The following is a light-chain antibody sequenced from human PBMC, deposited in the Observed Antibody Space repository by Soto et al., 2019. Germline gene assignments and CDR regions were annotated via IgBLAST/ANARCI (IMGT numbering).Light chain of an antibody. CDR2: YDR. V-gene: IGLV3-21*04. Sequence: SYELTQPPSVSETPGKKATITCGGSNIGSKSVNWYQQKPGQAPVLIMFYDRVRPSGIPARFSGSNSGNTATLTISGVEVGDEADYYCQVWDTTSDPEGVFGGGTQLTVL. J-gene: IGLJ3*02. CDR1: NIGSKS. CDR3: QVWDTTSDPEGV.